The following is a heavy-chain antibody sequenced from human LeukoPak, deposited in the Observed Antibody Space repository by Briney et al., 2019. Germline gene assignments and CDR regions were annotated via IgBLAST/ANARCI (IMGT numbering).Heavy chain of an antibody. Sequence: SETLSLTCAVYGGSFSGYYWSWIRQPPGKGLEWIGEINHSGSTNYNPSLKSRVTISVDTSKNQFSLKLSSVTAADTAVYYCARGLRRGRFSGYGGKMAPLSWFDPWGQGTLVTVSS. CDR3: ARGLRRGRFSGYGGKMAPLSWFDP. J-gene: IGHJ5*02. CDR2: INHSGST. D-gene: IGHD4-23*01. CDR1: GGSFSGYY. V-gene: IGHV4-34*01.